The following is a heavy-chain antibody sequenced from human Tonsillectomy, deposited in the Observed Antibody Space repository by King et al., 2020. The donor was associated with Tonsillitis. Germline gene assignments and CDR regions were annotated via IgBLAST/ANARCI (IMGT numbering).Heavy chain of an antibody. CDR3: ARAGIAAPRLRGYYYYSMDV. V-gene: IGHV5-51*01. CDR2: IYPGDSDT. D-gene: IGHD6-13*01. J-gene: IGHJ6*03. CDR1: GYSFTSYW. Sequence: QLVQSGAEVKKPGESLKISCKGSGYSFTSYWIGWVRQMPGKGLEWMGIIYPGDSDTRYSPSFQGQVTISADKSISTAYLQWSSLKASDTVMYYCARAGIAAPRLRGYYYYSMDVWGKGTPVTVSS.